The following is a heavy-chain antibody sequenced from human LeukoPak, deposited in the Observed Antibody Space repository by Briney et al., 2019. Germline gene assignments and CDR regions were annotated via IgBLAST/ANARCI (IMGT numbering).Heavy chain of an antibody. V-gene: IGHV4-34*01. CDR2: INDSGRI. CDR1: GGSFSNYY. D-gene: IGHD1-7*01. CDR3: ARRWNYGRNYYIDV. Sequence: SETLSLTCAVYGGSFSNYYWSWIRQPPGKGLEWLGEINDSGRINYNPSLLSRVTVSVDPSKNQFSLSLTSVTATDTAVYYCARRWNYGRNYYIDVWGKGATVSVSS. J-gene: IGHJ6*03.